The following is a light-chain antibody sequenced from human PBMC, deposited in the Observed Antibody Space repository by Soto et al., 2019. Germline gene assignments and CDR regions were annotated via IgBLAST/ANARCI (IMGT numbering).Light chain of an antibody. CDR1: QNVLYSSNNKNY. V-gene: IGKV4-1*01. Sequence: DIVMTQSPDSLAVSLGERATINCESSQNVLYSSNNKNYLAWYQQKPGQPPKLLIYWASTRESGVPDRFSSSGSGTVFTLTISSLQAEDVAVYYCQQYYSTPLTFGGGTKVEIK. CDR2: WAS. CDR3: QQYYSTPLT. J-gene: IGKJ4*01.